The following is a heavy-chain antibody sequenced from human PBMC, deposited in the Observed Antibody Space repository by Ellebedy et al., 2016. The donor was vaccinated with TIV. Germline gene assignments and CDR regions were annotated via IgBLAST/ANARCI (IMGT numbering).Heavy chain of an antibody. D-gene: IGHD2-2*01. CDR3: ARGLSSTSRFDY. Sequence: GESLKISXAASGFTFTSYAMSWVRQAPGKGLEWVSAISGSGGSTYYADSVKGRFTISRDNSKNTLYLQMNSLRAEDTAVYYSARGLSSTSRFDYWGQGTLVTVSS. J-gene: IGHJ4*02. CDR2: ISGSGGST. V-gene: IGHV3-23*01. CDR1: GFTFTSYA.